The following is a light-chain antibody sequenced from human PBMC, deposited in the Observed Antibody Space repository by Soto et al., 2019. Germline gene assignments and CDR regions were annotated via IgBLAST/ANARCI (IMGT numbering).Light chain of an antibody. CDR3: QHYNSDSEA. J-gene: IGKJ1*01. CDR2: KAA. CDR1: QTISSW. V-gene: IGKV1-5*03. Sequence: DIQMTQSPSTLSGSVGDRVTITCRASQTISSWLAWYQQKPGKAPKLLIYKAATVKSGVPSAFSGSGSGTEITRTISSLQPDEFPTYYCQHYNSDSEAFGQGSKVDIK.